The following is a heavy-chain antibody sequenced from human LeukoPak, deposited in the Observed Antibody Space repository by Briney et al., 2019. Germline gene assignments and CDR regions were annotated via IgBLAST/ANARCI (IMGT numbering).Heavy chain of an antibody. J-gene: IGHJ5*02. V-gene: IGHV1-18*04. CDR1: GYTFTSYG. Sequence: ASVKVSCKASGYTFTSYGISWVRQAPGQGLEWMGWISAYNGNTNYAQKLQGRVTMTTDTSTSTAYMELRSLRSDDTAVYYCARDHDMVRGVIIRYNWFDPRGQGTLVTVSS. CDR2: ISAYNGNT. CDR3: ARDHDMVRGVIIRYNWFDP. D-gene: IGHD3-10*01.